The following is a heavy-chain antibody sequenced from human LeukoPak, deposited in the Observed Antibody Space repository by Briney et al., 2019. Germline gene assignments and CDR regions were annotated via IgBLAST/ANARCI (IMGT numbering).Heavy chain of an antibody. D-gene: IGHD5-12*01. V-gene: IGHV3-23*01. CDR1: GFTFSSYA. J-gene: IGHJ6*03. CDR3: AKVGGYDYDYYYYMDV. Sequence: GGSLRLSCEASGFTFSSYAMSWVRQAPGKGLEWVSGFSGSGGSTYYADSVKGRFTISRDNSKNTLYLQMNSLRAEDTAVYYCAKVGGYDYDYYYYMDVWGKGTTVTISS. CDR2: FSGSGGST.